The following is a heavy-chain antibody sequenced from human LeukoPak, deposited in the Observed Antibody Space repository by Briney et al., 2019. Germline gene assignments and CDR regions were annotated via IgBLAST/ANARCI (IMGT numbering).Heavy chain of an antibody. V-gene: IGHV3-30*18. J-gene: IGHJ4*02. CDR1: GFTFSSYG. Sequence: PGRSLRLSCAASGFTFSSYGMHWVRQAPGKGLEWVAVISYDGSNKYYADSVKGRFTISRDNSKNTPYLQMNSLRAEDTAVYYCAKDQSYYDILTGYDYWGQGTLVTVSS. CDR3: AKDQSYYDILTGYDY. D-gene: IGHD3-9*01. CDR2: ISYDGSNK.